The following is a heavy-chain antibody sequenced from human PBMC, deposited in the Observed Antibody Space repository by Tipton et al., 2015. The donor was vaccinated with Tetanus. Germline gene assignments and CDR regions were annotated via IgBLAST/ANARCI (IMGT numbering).Heavy chain of an antibody. D-gene: IGHD3-10*01. V-gene: IGHV3-30*04. CDR3: ARVGGGTMVRGVIITSYWYFDL. Sequence: QLVQSGGGVVQPGRSLRLSCAASGFTFSSYAMHWVRQAPGKGLEWVAVISYDGSNKYYADSVKGRFTISRDNSKNTLYLQMNSLRAEDTAVYYCARVGGGTMVRGVIITSYWYFDLWGRGTLVTVSS. CDR2: ISYDGSNK. CDR1: GFTFSSYA. J-gene: IGHJ2*01.